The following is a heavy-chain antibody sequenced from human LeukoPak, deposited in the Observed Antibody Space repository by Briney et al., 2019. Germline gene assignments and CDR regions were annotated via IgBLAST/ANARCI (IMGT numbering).Heavy chain of an antibody. Sequence: GGSLRLSCAASGFTFSSYWMHWVRQAPGKGLVWVSRINSDGSSTSYADSVKGRFTISRDNSKNTLYLQMDSLRPEDTAVYNCARDSGWHSDYWGQGTLVTVSS. CDR2: INSDGSST. CDR1: GFTFSSYW. V-gene: IGHV3-74*01. J-gene: IGHJ4*02. CDR3: ARDSGWHSDY. D-gene: IGHD6-19*01.